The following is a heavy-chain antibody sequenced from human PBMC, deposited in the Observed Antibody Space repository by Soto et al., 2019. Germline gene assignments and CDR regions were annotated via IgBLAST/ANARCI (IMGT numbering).Heavy chain of an antibody. CDR2: IYHSGIT. J-gene: IGHJ4*02. CDR3: ARNVRYYIDY. CDR1: GGSISSGNW. Sequence: SETLSLTCAVSGGSISSGNWWSWVRQSPGKELEWIGEIYHSGITNYNPSLESRVTISVDNSENQLSLSLNSVTAADTAVYYCARNVRYYIDYWGQGTLVTVSS. V-gene: IGHV4-4*02.